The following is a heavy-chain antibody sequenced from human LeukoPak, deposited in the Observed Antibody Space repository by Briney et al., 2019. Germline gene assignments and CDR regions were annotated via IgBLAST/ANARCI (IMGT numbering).Heavy chain of an antibody. CDR3: ARDRNDPWHSSSWHYGMDV. CDR2: INPWGSER. CDR1: GFSFSRYW. V-gene: IGHV3-7*01. J-gene: IGHJ6*02. D-gene: IGHD6-13*01. Sequence: GGSLRLSCAASGFSFSRYWMSWVRQAPGKGLEGVASINPWGSERYYVDSVRGRFTISRDNAKNSLYLQMNSLRAEDMAVYYCARDRNDPWHSSSWHYGMDVWGQGTTVTVSS.